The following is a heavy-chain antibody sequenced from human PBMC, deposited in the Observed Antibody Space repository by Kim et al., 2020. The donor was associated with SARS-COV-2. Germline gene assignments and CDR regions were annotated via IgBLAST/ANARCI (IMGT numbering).Heavy chain of an antibody. J-gene: IGHJ6*02. D-gene: IGHD5-18*01. CDR2: IYYSGST. CDR3: ARDYSGYSYGFKGMDV. CDR1: GGSISSYY. Sequence: SETLSLTCTVSGGSISSYYWSWIRQPPGKGLEWIGYIYYSGSTNYNPSLKSRVTISVDTSKKQFSLKLSSVTAVDTAVYYCARDYSGYSYGFKGMDVWGQGTTVTVSS. V-gene: IGHV4-59*01.